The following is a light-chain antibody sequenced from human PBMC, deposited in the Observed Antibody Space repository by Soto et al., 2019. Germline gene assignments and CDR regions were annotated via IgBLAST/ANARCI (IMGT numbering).Light chain of an antibody. CDR2: DAS. J-gene: IGKJ5*01. CDR1: QSVSSY. Sequence: ELVFTQSAATLSLSPGERCTLSCRASQSVSSYLAWYQHKPGQAPRLLIYDASTRATGIPGRFSGSGSGTDFTLTISSLEPEDFAVYYCQQRHMWPITFGQGTRLEIK. V-gene: IGKV3-11*01. CDR3: QQRHMWPIT.